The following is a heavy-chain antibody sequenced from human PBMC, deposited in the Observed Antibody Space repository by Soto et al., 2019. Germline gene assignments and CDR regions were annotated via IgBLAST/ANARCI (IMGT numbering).Heavy chain of an antibody. J-gene: IGHJ6*02. CDR1: GFTFSSYG. Sequence: PGGSLRLSCAASGFTFSSYGMHWVRQAPGKGLEWVAVISYDGSNKYYADSVKGRFTISRDNSKNTLYLQMNSLRAEDTAVYYCAKDYVSSGDTAMVESHGMDVWGQGTTVTVSS. CDR3: AKDYVSSGDTAMVESHGMDV. V-gene: IGHV3-30*18. D-gene: IGHD5-18*01. CDR2: ISYDGSNK.